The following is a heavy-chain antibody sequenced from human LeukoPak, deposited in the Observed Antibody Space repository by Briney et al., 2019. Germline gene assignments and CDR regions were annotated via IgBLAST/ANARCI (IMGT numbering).Heavy chain of an antibody. D-gene: IGHD5-24*01. CDR3: ARMRRDGYNYDAFDI. CDR2: IYPGDSDT. Sequence: GESLKISCKGSGYTFTTYWIGWVRQMPEKGLEWMGIIYPGDSDTRYRPSFQGQVTIPADKSINTAYLQWSSLKASDTAIYYCARMRRDGYNYDAFDIWGQGTMVTVST. V-gene: IGHV5-51*01. J-gene: IGHJ3*02. CDR1: GYTFTTYW.